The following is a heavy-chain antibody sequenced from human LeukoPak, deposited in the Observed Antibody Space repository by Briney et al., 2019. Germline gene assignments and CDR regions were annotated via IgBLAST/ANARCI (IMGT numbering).Heavy chain of an antibody. CDR1: GYTFTGYY. Sequence: AASVKVSCKASGYTFTGYYMHWVRQAPGQGLEWMGWINPNSGGTNYAQKFQGRVTMTRDTSISTAYMELSRLRSDDTAVYYCARCQHSSGYYCYYGMDVWGQGTTVTVSS. CDR3: ARCQHSSGYYCYYGMDV. D-gene: IGHD3-22*01. CDR2: INPNSGGT. J-gene: IGHJ6*02. V-gene: IGHV1-2*02.